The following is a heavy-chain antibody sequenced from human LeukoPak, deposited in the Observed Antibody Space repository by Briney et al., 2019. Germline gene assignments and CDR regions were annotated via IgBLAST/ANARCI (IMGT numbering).Heavy chain of an antibody. CDR3: ARVARDFWSGYYYYYYYYMDV. CDR2: INPNSGGT. J-gene: IGHJ6*03. Sequence: GASVKVSCKASGYTFTGYYMHWVRQAPGQGLEWMGWINPNSGGTNYAQKFQGRVTMTRDTSISTAYMELSSLRSEDTAVYYCARVARDFWSGYYYYYYYYMDVWGKGTTVTVSS. CDR1: GYTFTGYY. D-gene: IGHD3-3*01. V-gene: IGHV1-2*02.